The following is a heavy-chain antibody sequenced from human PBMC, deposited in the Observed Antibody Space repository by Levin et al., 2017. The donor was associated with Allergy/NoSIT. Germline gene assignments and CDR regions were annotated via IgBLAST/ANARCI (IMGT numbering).Heavy chain of an antibody. J-gene: IGHJ4*02. Sequence: MSSETLSLNCTFSYKSISSYYWSWVRLPPGKGLEWIGYIFHSGSTNYNPSLKSRLTMSIDMSKNQFSLRLSSVSAADTAIYYCARQKGFSGYDPTESFDSWGQGIQVIVSS. V-gene: IGHV4-59*08. D-gene: IGHD5-12*01. CDR1: YKSISSYY. CDR2: IFHSGST. CDR3: ARQKGFSGYDPTESFDS.